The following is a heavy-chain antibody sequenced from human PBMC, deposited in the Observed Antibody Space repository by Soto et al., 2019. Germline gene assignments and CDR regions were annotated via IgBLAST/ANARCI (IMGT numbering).Heavy chain of an antibody. CDR2: IWYDGSNK. Sequence: QVQLVESGGGVVQPGRSLRLSCAASGFTFSSYGMHWVRQAPGKGLEWVAVIWYDGSNKYYADSVKGRFTISRDNSKNPLYLQMNSLRAEDTAVYYCARDGPLWFGELFNPRHPYYGMDVWGQGTTVTVSS. J-gene: IGHJ6*02. CDR3: ARDGPLWFGELFNPRHPYYGMDV. V-gene: IGHV3-33*01. D-gene: IGHD3-10*01. CDR1: GFTFSSYG.